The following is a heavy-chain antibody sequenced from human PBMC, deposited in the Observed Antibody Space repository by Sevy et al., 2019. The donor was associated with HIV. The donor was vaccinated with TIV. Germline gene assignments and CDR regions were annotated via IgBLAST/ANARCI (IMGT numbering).Heavy chain of an antibody. CDR1: GFTFSSYA. D-gene: IGHD4-17*01. CDR2: ISYDGSNK. CDR3: ARGYGDYFAFDI. J-gene: IGHJ3*02. V-gene: IGHV3-30*04. Sequence: GGSLRLSCAASGFTFSSYAMHWVRQAPDKGLEWVAVISYDGSNKYYADSVKGRFTISRDNSKNTLYLQMNSLRAEDTAVYYCARGYGDYFAFDIWGQGTMVTVSS.